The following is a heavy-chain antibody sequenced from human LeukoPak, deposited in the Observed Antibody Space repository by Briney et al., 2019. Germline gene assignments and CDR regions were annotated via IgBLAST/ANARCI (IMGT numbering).Heavy chain of an antibody. D-gene: IGHD3-22*01. CDR2: ISSSGRTM. V-gene: IGHV3-48*03. J-gene: IGHJ4*02. CDR3: ARDLMIVMVEEEGSADY. Sequence: GGSLRLSCAASGFTFSGYEMNWVRQAPGKGLEWVSYISSSGRTMYYADSVKGRFTISRDNAKNSVYLQMNSLRAEDTAVYYCARDLMIVMVEEEGSADYWGQGTLVTVSS. CDR1: GFTFSGYE.